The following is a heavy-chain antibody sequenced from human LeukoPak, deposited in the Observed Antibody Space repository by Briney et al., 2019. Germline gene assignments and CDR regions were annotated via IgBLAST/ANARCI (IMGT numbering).Heavy chain of an antibody. CDR2: VRYEGNYK. CDR3: TKGDDYGANTRLPKYNWFDP. V-gene: IGHV3-30*02. D-gene: IGHD4-23*01. CDR1: GFTFSTYA. J-gene: IGHJ5*02. Sequence: PGGSLRLSCAASGFTFSTYAMHWVRQAPAKGLEWVAFVRYEGNYKYYADSVKGRFTISRDNSKDTLYLQMNSLRTEDTAVYYCTKGDDYGANTRLPKYNWFDPWGEGTLVTVSS.